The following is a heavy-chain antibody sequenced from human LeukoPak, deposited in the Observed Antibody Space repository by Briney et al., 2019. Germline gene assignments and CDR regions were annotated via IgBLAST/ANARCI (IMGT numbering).Heavy chain of an antibody. D-gene: IGHD3-10*01. V-gene: IGHV3-23*01. CDR2: ISGSGGGT. CDR3: AKRGVVIRVILVGFHKEAYYFDY. CDR1: GITLSNYG. Sequence: GGSLRLSCAVSGITLSNYGMSWVRQVPGKGLEWVAGISGSGGGTHYADSVKGRFTISRDNPKNTLHLQMNSLRAEDTAVYFCAKRGVVIRVILVGFHKEAYYFDYWGQGTLVTVSS. J-gene: IGHJ4*02.